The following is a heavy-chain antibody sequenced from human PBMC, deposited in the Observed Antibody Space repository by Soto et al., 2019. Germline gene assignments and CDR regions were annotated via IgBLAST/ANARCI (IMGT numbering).Heavy chain of an antibody. J-gene: IGHJ4*02. V-gene: IGHV3-23*01. CDR2: ISDSGGST. CDR3: AKDLKYSIAAAGSYYDF. CDR1: GFTFSSYA. Sequence: EVQLLESGGGLVQPGGSLRLSCAASGFTFSSYAMSWVRQAPGKGLEWVSGISDSGGSTYYADSVKGRFTISRDNSKNTLYLQMNSLRAEDTAVYYCAKDLKYSIAAAGSYYDFWGQGTLVTVSS. D-gene: IGHD6-13*01.